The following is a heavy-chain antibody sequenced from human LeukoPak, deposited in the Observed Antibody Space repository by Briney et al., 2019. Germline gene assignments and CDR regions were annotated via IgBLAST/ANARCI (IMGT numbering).Heavy chain of an antibody. CDR2: ITRSGNTI. CDR1: GFTFSSYE. V-gene: IGHV3-48*03. J-gene: IGHJ3*02. D-gene: IGHD3-22*01. CDR3: AKTYYYDSGGYYGENPFDI. Sequence: PGGSLRLSCAASGFTFSSYEMNWVRQSPGKGLEWISYITRSGNTIYYADSVKGRFTISRDNGKNSLYLQMNSLRAEDTAVYYCAKTYYYDSGGYYGENPFDIWGRGTMVTVSS.